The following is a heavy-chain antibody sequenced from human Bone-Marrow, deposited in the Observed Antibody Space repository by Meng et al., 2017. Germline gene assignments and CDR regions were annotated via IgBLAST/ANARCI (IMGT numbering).Heavy chain of an antibody. V-gene: IGHV4-38-2*02. D-gene: IGHD6-19*01. J-gene: IGHJ4*02. CDR1: GYSISSGYF. Sequence: SETLSLTCSVSGYSISSGYFWGWIRQPPGKGLEWITNIYHGGSTFYNPSLKNRVTISLDTSKNQFSLKLSSVTAADTAVYYCARVDSGWDYYFDYWGQGTLVTVSS. CDR3: ARVDSGWDYYFDY. CDR2: IYHGGST.